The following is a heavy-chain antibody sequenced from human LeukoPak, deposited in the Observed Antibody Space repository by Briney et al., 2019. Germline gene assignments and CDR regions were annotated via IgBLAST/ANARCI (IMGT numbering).Heavy chain of an antibody. Sequence: GGSLRLSCAASGFTFSNYEMNWVRQAPGKGLEWVANIKQDGSEKYYVDSVKGRFTISRDNAKNSLYLQMNSLRAEDTAVYYCARARHYDSSGYQYYYYYYYMDVWGKGTTVTISS. CDR2: IKQDGSEK. J-gene: IGHJ6*03. D-gene: IGHD3-22*01. CDR1: GFTFSNYE. V-gene: IGHV3-7*01. CDR3: ARARHYDSSGYQYYYYYYYMDV.